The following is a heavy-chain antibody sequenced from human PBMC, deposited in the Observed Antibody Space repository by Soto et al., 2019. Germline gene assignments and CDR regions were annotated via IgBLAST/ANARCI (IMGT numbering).Heavy chain of an antibody. V-gene: IGHV3-74*01. D-gene: IGHD2-15*01. CDR2: INSDGSST. J-gene: IGHJ4*02. Sequence: EVQLVESGGGLVQPGGSLRLSCAASGFTFSSYWMHWVRQAPGKGLVWVSRINSDGSSTSYADSVKGRFTISRDNAKNTLYLQMNSLRAEDTDVYYCVRTSLVVAAATREDYWGQGPLVTVSS. CDR3: VRTSLVVAAATREDY. CDR1: GFTFSSYW.